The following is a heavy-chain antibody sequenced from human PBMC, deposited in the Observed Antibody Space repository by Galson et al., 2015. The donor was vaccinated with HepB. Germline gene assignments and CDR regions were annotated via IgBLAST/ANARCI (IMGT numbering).Heavy chain of an antibody. Sequence: SLRLSCAASGFTFSSYGMHWVRQAPGKGLEWVAVISYDGSKKYYADSVKGRFTISRDNSKNTLYLQVNSLRPEDTAVYYCATTYYYDSSVPFDFWGQGTLVTVSS. V-gene: IGHV3-30*03. J-gene: IGHJ4*02. D-gene: IGHD3-22*01. CDR1: GFTFSSYG. CDR2: ISYDGSKK. CDR3: ATTYYYDSSVPFDF.